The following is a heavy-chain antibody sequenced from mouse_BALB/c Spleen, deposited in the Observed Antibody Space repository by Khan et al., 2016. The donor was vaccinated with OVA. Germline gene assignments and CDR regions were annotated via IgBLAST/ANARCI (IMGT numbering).Heavy chain of an antibody. D-gene: IGHD2-14*01. J-gene: IGHJ4*01. Sequence: QVQLKQSGAELSRPGASVKMSCKASGYTFTSNTMHWVKQRPGQGLEWIGYINPRSDYTIYSQKFKDKATLTADISSSTAYMQLSSLTSDDSAVCYCARRTTGYAMDYWGQGTSVTVSS. V-gene: IGHV1-4*01. CDR3: ARRTTGYAMDY. CDR1: GYTFTSNT. CDR2: INPRSDYT.